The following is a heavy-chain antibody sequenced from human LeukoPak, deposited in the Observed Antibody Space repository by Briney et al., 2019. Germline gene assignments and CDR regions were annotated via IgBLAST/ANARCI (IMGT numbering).Heavy chain of an antibody. D-gene: IGHD4-17*01. CDR1: GGTFSSYA. CDR2: IIPILGIA. CDR3: ASTRPTTVVTPYFDY. V-gene: IGHV1-69*04. J-gene: IGHJ4*02. Sequence: GASVKVSCKASGGTFSSYAISWVRQAPGQGLEWMGRIIPILGIANYAQKFQGRVTITADKSTSTAYMELSSLRSEDTAVYYCASTRPTTVVTPYFDYWGQGTLVTVSS.